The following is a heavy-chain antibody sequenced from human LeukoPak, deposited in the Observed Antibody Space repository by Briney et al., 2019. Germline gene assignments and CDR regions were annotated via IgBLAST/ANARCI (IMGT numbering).Heavy chain of an antibody. D-gene: IGHD6-19*01. CDR3: ARDPRSPGYSSGWSNWFDP. CDR1: GYTFTSYA. J-gene: IGHJ5*02. V-gene: IGHV7-4-1*02. CDR2: INTNTGNP. Sequence: GASVTVSCKASGYTFTSYAMNWVRQAPGQGLEWMGWINTNTGNPTYAQGFTGRFVFSLDTSVSTAYQQISSLKAEDTAVYYCARDPRSPGYSSGWSNWFDPWGQGTLVTVSS.